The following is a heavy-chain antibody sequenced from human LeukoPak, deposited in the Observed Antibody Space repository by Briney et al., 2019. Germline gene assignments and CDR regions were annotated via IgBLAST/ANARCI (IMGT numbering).Heavy chain of an antibody. J-gene: IGHJ3*02. CDR1: GFTVSSNY. D-gene: IGHD5/OR15-5a*01. CDR2: IYSGGST. V-gene: IGHV3-53*01. Sequence: GGSLRLSCAASGFTVSSNYMNWVRQAPGKGLEWVSIIYSGGSTYYADSVKGRFTISGDNSKNTLYLQMNSLRAEGTAVYYCARSNDASDIWGQGTMVTVSS. CDR3: ARSNDASDI.